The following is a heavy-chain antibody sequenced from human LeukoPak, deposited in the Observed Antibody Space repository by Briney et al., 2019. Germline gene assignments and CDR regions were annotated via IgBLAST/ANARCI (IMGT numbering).Heavy chain of an antibody. V-gene: IGHV1-8*01. Sequence: ASVKVSCKASGYTFTSYDINWVRQATGQGLEWMGWMNPNSGNTGYAQKFQGRVTITADESTSTAYMELSSLRSEDTVVYYCARAWVGYYDSSGSGPLLFWGQGTLVTVSS. D-gene: IGHD3-22*01. J-gene: IGHJ4*02. CDR3: ARAWVGYYDSSGSGPLLF. CDR1: GYTFTSYD. CDR2: MNPNSGNT.